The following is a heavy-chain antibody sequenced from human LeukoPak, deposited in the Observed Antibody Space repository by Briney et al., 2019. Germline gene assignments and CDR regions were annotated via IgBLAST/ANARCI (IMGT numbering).Heavy chain of an antibody. J-gene: IGHJ6*03. CDR1: GASISSYY. D-gene: IGHD2-2*01. V-gene: IGHV4-59*12. Sequence: SETLSLTCTVSGASISSYYWSWIRQPPGKGLEWIGYIYYNGRTKYNPSLKSRVTMSVDTSKNQFSLKLSSVTAADTAVYYCARDDIVVVPAAMDYYYYYYMDVWGKGTTVTVSS. CDR2: IYYNGRT. CDR3: ARDDIVVVPAAMDYYYYYYMDV.